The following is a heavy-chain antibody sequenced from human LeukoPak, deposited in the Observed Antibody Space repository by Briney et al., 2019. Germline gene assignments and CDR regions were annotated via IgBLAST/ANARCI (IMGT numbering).Heavy chain of an antibody. J-gene: IGHJ4*02. Sequence: ASVKVSCKASGYTFTSYDINWVRQATGQGLEWMGWMNPNSGNTGYVQKFQGRVTITADKSTSTAYMELSSLRSEDTAVYYCARERELEAAFDYWGQGTLVTVSS. V-gene: IGHV1-8*01. CDR3: ARERELEAAFDY. D-gene: IGHD1-26*01. CDR1: GYTFTSYD. CDR2: MNPNSGNT.